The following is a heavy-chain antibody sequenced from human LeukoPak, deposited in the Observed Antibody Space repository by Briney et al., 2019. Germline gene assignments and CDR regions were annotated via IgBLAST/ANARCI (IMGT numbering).Heavy chain of an antibody. CDR1: GFTFSSYS. D-gene: IGHD2-2*01. Sequence: GGSLRLSCAASGFTFSSYSMNWVRQAPGKGLEWVSSITRSSSFVYYADSVKGRFTISRDNAKNSLYLQMSSLRAEDTGVYYCASEIPNLRYCTSASCDYWGQGAPVTVSS. CDR3: ASEIPNLRYCTSASCDY. V-gene: IGHV3-21*01. J-gene: IGHJ4*02. CDR2: ITRSSSFV.